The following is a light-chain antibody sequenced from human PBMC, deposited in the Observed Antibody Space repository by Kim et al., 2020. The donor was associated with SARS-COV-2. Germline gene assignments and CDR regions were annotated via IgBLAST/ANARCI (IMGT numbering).Light chain of an antibody. V-gene: IGLV3-19*01. Sequence: SSELTQDPAVSVALGQTVRITCQGDSLRSYYASWYQQKPGQAPVLVIYGKNNRPSGIPDRFSGSSSGNTASLTITGAQAEYEADYYCNSRDSSGKVFGGGTQLTVL. CDR3: NSRDSSGKV. J-gene: IGLJ3*02. CDR2: GKN. CDR1: SLRSYY.